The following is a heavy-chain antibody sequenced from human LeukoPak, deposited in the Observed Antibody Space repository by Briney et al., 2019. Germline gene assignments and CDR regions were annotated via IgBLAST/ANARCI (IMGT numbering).Heavy chain of an antibody. CDR2: IYPGDSDI. CDR3: ARLEVEMATVYFDY. V-gene: IGHV5-51*01. D-gene: IGHD5-24*01. CDR1: GYSFTSYW. J-gene: IGHJ4*02. Sequence: GESLKISCKGSGYSFTSYWIGWVRQMPGKGLEWIGIIYPGDSDIRYSPSFQGQVTISADKSISTAYLQWSSLKASDTAMYYCARLEVEMATVYFDYWGQGILVTVSS.